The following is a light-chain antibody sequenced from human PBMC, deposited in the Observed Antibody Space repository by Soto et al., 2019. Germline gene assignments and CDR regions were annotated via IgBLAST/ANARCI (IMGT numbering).Light chain of an antibody. J-gene: IGKJ3*01. V-gene: IGKV3-11*01. CDR3: QQRSNWPPRFT. Sequence: EIVLTQSPATLSLSPGERATLSCRASQSVSSYLAWYQQKPGQAPRLLIYDASNRATGIPARFSGSGSGTASTLTISSLEPEDFAVYYCQQRSNWPPRFTFGPGTKVDIK. CDR2: DAS. CDR1: QSVSSY.